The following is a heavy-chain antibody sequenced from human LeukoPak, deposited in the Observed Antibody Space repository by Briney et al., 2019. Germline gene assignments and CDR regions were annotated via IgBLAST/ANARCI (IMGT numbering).Heavy chain of an antibody. J-gene: IGHJ5*02. V-gene: IGHV3-23*01. CDR1: GFTFSSYA. D-gene: IGHD3-3*01. CDR3: AKGFPTFWSGYSGDSGFDP. Sequence: PGGSLRLSCAASGFTFSSYAMSWVRQAPGKGLEWVSAISGSGGSTYYADSMKGRFTISRDNSKNTLYLQMNSLRAEDTAVYYCAKGFPTFWSGYSGDSGFDPWGQGTLVTVSS. CDR2: ISGSGGST.